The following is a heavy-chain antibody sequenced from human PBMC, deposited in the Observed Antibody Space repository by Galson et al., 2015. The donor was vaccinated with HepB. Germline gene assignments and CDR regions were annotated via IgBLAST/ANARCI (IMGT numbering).Heavy chain of an antibody. CDR3: AREDDSGGPY. CDR1: RYIFTNYA. J-gene: IGHJ1*01. CDR2: IIPIFGSA. Sequence: SVKVSCKASRYIFTNYAMNWVRQAPGQGFEWMGGIIPIFGSANYAQKFQGRVTITADKSTRTAYMELSGLRSEDTAVYYCAREDDSGGPYWGQGTLVTVSS. V-gene: IGHV1-69*06. D-gene: IGHD3-22*01.